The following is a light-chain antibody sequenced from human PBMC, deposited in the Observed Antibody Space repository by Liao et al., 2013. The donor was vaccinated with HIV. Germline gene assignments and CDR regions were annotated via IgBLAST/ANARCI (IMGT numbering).Light chain of an antibody. J-gene: IGLJ1*01. V-gene: IGLV3-21*04. CDR3: QVWHSSSDHYV. CDR1: NIGSES. Sequence: SYVLTQPPSVSVAPGRTARITCGGNNIGSESVHWYQQKPGQAPVVVIFYDSDRPSGIPERFSGSNSGNTATLTISRVEAGDEADYYCQVWHSSSDHYVFGTGTKVTVL. CDR2: YDS.